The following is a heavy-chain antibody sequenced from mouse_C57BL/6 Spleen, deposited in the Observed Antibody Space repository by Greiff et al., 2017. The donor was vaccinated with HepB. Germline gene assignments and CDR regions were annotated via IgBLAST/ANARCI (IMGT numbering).Heavy chain of an antibody. Sequence: QVQLQQSGAELARPGASVKLSCKASGYTFTSYGISWVKQRTGQGLEWIGEIYPRSGNTYYNEKFKGKATLTADKSSSTAYMELRSLTSEDSAVYFCARGSVVARYFDVWGTGTTVTVSS. CDR3: ARGSVVARYFDV. V-gene: IGHV1-81*01. D-gene: IGHD1-1*01. CDR2: IYPRSGNT. J-gene: IGHJ1*03. CDR1: GYTFTSYG.